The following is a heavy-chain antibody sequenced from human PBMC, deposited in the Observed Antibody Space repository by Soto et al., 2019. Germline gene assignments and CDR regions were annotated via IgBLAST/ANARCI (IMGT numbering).Heavy chain of an antibody. V-gene: IGHV3-23*01. J-gene: IGHJ4*01. Sequence: LRLSCAASGFTFDSPYSHAMSWVRQSPGKGPERVSTISSNGANTHYAESVKGRFTISKDPSRNTVHLHMNSLRAEDTATYFCVSWVSAHFDYWGHGTPVTVSS. D-gene: IGHD2-8*01. CDR1: GFTFDSPYSHA. CDR3: VSWVSAHFDY. CDR2: ISSNGANT.